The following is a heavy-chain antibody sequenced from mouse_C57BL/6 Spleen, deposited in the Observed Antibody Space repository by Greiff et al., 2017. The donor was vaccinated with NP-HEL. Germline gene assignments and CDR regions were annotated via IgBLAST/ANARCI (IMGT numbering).Heavy chain of an antibody. V-gene: IGHV1-18*01. CDR3: ARSNSRVRYAMDY. D-gene: IGHD2-5*01. CDR2: INPNNGGT. Sequence: EVQLQESGPELVKPGASVKIPCKASGYTFTDYNMDWVKQSHGKSLEWIGDINPNNGGTFYNQKFKGKATLTVDKSSSTAFLELRSLRSEDTAMYYCARSNSRVRYAMDYWGQGTSVTVSS. J-gene: IGHJ4*01. CDR1: GYTFTDYN.